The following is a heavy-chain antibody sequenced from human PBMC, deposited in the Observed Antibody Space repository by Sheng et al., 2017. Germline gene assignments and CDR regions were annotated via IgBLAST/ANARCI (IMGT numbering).Heavy chain of an antibody. Sequence: QVQLVQSGAEVKKPGSSVKVSCKASGGTFSSYAISWVRQAPGQGLEWMGGIIPILGIANYAQKFQGRVTITADKSTSTAYMELSSLRSEDTAVYYCARHKTYYYDSSGYYYSTHFDYWGQGTLVTVSS. CDR1: GGTFSSYA. V-gene: IGHV1-69*04. CDR2: IIPILGIA. J-gene: IGHJ4*02. CDR3: ARHKTYYYDSSGYYYSTHFDY. D-gene: IGHD3-22*01.